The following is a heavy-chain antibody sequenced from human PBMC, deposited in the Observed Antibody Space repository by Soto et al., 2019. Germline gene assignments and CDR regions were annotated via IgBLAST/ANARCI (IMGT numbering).Heavy chain of an antibody. D-gene: IGHD6-19*01. CDR1: GGSISSYY. V-gene: IGHV4-59*01. CDR2: IYYSGST. J-gene: IGHJ4*02. Sequence: PLETLSLTCTVSGGSISSYYWSWIRQPPGKGLEWIGYIYYSGSTNYNPSLKSRVTISVDTSKNQFSLKLSSVTAADTAVYYCARESYSSGWYLGGSLDYWGQGTLVTVSS. CDR3: ARESYSSGWYLGGSLDY.